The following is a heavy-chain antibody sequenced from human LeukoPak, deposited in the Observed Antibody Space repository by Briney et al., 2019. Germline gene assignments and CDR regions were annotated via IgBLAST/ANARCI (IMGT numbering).Heavy chain of an antibody. CDR3: ARDDPSSGSFDFDY. D-gene: IGHD1-26*01. J-gene: IGHJ4*02. CDR1: GFTFSLYD. Sequence: PGGSLRLSCVTSGFTFSLYDIYWVRQAPGKGREWVAGTPYDGSKEHYADSVKGRFSISRDNSKNRLYLQMNSLRAEDTAVYYCARDDPSSGSFDFDYWGQGTLVTVSS. CDR2: TPYDGSKE. V-gene: IGHV3-30*03.